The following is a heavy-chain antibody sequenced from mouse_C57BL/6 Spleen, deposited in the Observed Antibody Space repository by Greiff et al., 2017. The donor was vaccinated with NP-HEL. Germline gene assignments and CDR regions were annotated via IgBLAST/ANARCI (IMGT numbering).Heavy chain of an antibody. V-gene: IGHV5-16*01. CDR2: INYDGSST. CDR1: GFTFSDYY. CDR3: ARDWVVFDY. J-gene: IGHJ2*01. Sequence: EVNLVESEGGLVQPGSSMKLSCTASGFTFSDYYMAWVRQVPEKGLEWVANINYDGSSTYYLDSLKSRFIISRDNAKNILYLQMSSLKSEDTATYYCARDWVVFDYWGQGTTLTVSS. D-gene: IGHD4-1*01.